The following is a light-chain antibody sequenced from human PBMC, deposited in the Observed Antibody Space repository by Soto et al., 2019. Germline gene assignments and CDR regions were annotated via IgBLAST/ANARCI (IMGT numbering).Light chain of an antibody. J-gene: IGLJ1*01. CDR1: SSNIGADYD. CDR3: QSYDSTLSARYV. V-gene: IGLV1-40*01. CDR2: GNN. Sequence: QSVLTQLPSVSGAPGQRVTISCTGSSSNIGADYDVHWYQQRPGTAPKLLIFGNNNRPSGVPDRFSGSKSGASASLAITGLQAEDEGDYYCQSYDSTLSARYVFGTGTKVTVL.